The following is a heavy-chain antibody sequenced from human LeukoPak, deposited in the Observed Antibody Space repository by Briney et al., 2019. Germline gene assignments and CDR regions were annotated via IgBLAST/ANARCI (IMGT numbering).Heavy chain of an antibody. V-gene: IGHV1-2*02. D-gene: IGHD6-13*01. Sequence: ASVKVSCKASGYTFTGYYMHWVRQAPGQGLEWMGWINPNSGGTNYAQKFQGRVTMTRDTSISTAYMELSRLRSDDTAVYYCAREFEAGIAAAGTGGFDYWGQGTLVTVSS. J-gene: IGHJ4*02. CDR3: AREFEAGIAAAGTGGFDY. CDR2: INPNSGGT. CDR1: GYTFTGYY.